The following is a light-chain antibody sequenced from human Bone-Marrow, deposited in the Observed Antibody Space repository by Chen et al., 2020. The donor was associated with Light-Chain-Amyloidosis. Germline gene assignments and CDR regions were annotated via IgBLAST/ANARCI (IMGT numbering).Light chain of an antibody. Sequence: SYELTQPHSVSVSPGQTARITCSGDDLPTKYAYWYQQKPGQAPVLVIHRDTERPSGISERSSGSSSGTTATLTISGVQAEDEADYHCQSADSSGTYEVIFGGGTKLTVL. V-gene: IGLV3-25*03. J-gene: IGLJ2*01. CDR1: DLPTKY. CDR2: RDT. CDR3: QSADSSGTYEVI.